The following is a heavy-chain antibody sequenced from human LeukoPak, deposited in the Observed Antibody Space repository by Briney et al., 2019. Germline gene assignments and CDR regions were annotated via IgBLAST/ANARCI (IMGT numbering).Heavy chain of an antibody. CDR3: ARRDYTSGRTYFHH. D-gene: IGHD6-19*01. CDR1: GNSFTSYW. Sequence: GESLKISCKASGNSFTSYWIGWVRQMPGKGLEWMGVIYPGDSDTRYSPSFQGQVTISVDKSNSTAYLQWSSLKASDTAMYYCARRDYTSGRTYFHHWGQGTLVTVSS. CDR2: IYPGDSDT. V-gene: IGHV5-51*01. J-gene: IGHJ1*01.